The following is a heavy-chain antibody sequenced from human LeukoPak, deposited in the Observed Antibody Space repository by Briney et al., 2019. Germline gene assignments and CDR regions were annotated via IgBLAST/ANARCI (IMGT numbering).Heavy chain of an antibody. Sequence: SQTLSLTCTVSGGSISSGGYYWSWIRQHPGKGLEWIGYIYYSGSTNYNPSLKSRVTISVDTSKNQFSLKLSSVTAADTAVYYCARAYGYSGSYYYYGMDVWGQGTTVTVSS. CDR2: IYYSGST. CDR1: GGSISSGGYY. CDR3: ARAYGYSGSYYYYGMDV. V-gene: IGHV4-31*03. D-gene: IGHD5-18*01. J-gene: IGHJ6*02.